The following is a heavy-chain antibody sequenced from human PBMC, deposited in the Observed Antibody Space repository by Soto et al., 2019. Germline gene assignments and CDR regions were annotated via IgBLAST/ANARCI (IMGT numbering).Heavy chain of an antibody. Sequence: QVILAQSGAEVKKPGSSGKVSCKVSGGSFSSFSINWVRQAPGQRFEWMGGIIPILGTANFTQKFQDRVTFTADDSTATAYMTLSSLTSEDTAFYYCTSFDSNGYYPQNHYWGQGTQVTVSS. CDR1: GGSFSSFS. J-gene: IGHJ4*02. V-gene: IGHV1-69*01. CDR2: IIPILGTA. D-gene: IGHD3-22*01. CDR3: TSFDSNGYYPQNHY.